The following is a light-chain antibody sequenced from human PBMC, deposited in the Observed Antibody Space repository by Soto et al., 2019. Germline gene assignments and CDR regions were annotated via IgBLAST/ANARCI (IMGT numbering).Light chain of an antibody. J-gene: IGKJ2*01. CDR3: LQYYNWPPT. CDR1: QSVSSD. V-gene: IGKV3-15*01. CDR2: GAS. Sequence: EMVMTQSPATLSVSPGERVTLSCRATQSVSSDLAWYQQRPGQAPRLLIYGASTRATGIAARFSGSGSGTEFTLTISSLESEDFAVYYYLQYYNWPPTFGQGTKLEIK.